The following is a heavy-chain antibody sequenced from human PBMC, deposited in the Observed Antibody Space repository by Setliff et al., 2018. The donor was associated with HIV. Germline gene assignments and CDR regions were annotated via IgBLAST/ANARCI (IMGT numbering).Heavy chain of an antibody. V-gene: IGHV4-4*08. CDR3: AADGDTNSWYLY. CDR2: FYTSGST. Sequence: SETLSLTCGVSGGSISRYYWSWIRQSPGKGLEWIAYFYTSGSTNYNPSLKSRVTISVDTSKNQFSLKLSSVTAADTAVYYCAADGDTNSWYLYWGQGTQVTVSS. CDR1: GGSISRYY. J-gene: IGHJ4*02. D-gene: IGHD6-13*01.